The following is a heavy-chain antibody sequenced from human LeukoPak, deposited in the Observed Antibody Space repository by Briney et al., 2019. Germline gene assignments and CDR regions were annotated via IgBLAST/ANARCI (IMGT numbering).Heavy chain of an antibody. CDR3: ARRAGGYSHSYDY. D-gene: IGHD4-23*01. CDR2: IYSGGST. V-gene: IGHV3-53*01. Sequence: GGSLRLSCAASGFTVSSNYMSWVRQAPGKGLEWVSVIYSGGSTNYADSVKGRFTISRDNSKNTLYLQMNNLRADDTAVYYCARRAGGYSHSYDYWGQGTLVTVSS. CDR1: GFTVSSNY. J-gene: IGHJ4*02.